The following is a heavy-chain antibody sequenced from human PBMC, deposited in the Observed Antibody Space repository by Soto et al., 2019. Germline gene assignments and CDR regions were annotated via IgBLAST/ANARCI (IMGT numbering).Heavy chain of an antibody. D-gene: IGHD5-18*01. J-gene: IGHJ4*02. Sequence: SQTLSLTCTLSGGSIRSYYWTWIRQPPGQGLEWHGYIFYSGSTFYDPSLKSRVTISIHTSKSQFSLQLTSVTAADTAVYYCARGAADTAMVDSWGQGTLVTVSS. CDR2: IFYSGST. V-gene: IGHV4-59*01. CDR3: ARGAADTAMVDS. CDR1: GGSIRSYY.